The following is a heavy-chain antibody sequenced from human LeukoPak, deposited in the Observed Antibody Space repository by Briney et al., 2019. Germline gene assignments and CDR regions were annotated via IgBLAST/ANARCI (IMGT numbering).Heavy chain of an antibody. CDR1: GFTFSSYA. Sequence: AGSLRLSCAASGFTFSSYAMSWVRQAPGKGLEWVSAISGSGGSTYYADSVKGRFTISRDNSKNTLYLQMNSLRAEDTAVYYCAKDLEAIVVVPAAFDYWGQGTLVTVSS. CDR3: AKDLEAIVVVPAAFDY. J-gene: IGHJ4*02. V-gene: IGHV3-23*01. D-gene: IGHD2-2*01. CDR2: ISGSGGST.